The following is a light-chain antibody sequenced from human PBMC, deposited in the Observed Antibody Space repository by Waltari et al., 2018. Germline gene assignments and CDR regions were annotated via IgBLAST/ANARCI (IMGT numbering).Light chain of an antibody. Sequence: QSVLTQQPSASGAPGQRVTISCTGSSSTIGVTYYVTWYQQFPGTTPKLLIYENYERPSGVSDRFSGSKSGTSASLTITGLQSGDEADYYCSVWDSSLNTWVFGGGTRLTVL. CDR3: SVWDSSLNTWV. CDR1: SSTIGVTYY. J-gene: IGLJ2*01. V-gene: IGLV1-51*02. CDR2: ENY.